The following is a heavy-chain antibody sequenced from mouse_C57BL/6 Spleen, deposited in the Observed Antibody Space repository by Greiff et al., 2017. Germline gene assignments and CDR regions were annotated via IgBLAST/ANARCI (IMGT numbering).Heavy chain of an antibody. V-gene: IGHV2-6*01. D-gene: IGHD3-2*01. CDR2: IWGVGST. Sequence: VQLQQSGPGLVAPSQSLSITCTVSGFSLTSYGVDWVRQSPGKGLEWLGVIWGVGSTNYNSALKSRLSISKDNSKSQVFLKMNSLQTDDTAMYDCARKTVGEGYYAMDYWGQGTSGTVSA. J-gene: IGHJ4*01. CDR1: GFSLTSYG. CDR3: ARKTVGEGYYAMDY.